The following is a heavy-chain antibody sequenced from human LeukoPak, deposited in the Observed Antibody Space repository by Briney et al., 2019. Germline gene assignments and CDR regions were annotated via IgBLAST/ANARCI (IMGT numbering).Heavy chain of an antibody. V-gene: IGHV1-8*03. CDR1: GYTFTSYD. Sequence: ASVRVSCKASGYTFTSYDINWVRQATGQGLEWMGWMNPNSGNTGYAQKFQGRVTITRNTSVSTAYMELSSLRSEDTAVYYCATSRDQLLPFDYWGQGTLVTVSS. J-gene: IGHJ4*02. CDR3: ATSRDQLLPFDY. D-gene: IGHD2-2*01. CDR2: MNPNSGNT.